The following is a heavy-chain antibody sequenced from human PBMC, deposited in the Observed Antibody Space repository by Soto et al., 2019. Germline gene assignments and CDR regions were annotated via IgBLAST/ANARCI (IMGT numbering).Heavy chain of an antibody. CDR3: GYDSRGYYSTDSYYYGMDV. J-gene: IGHJ6*02. D-gene: IGHD3-22*01. CDR2: ISYDGSNK. Sequence: PGGSLRLSCAASGFTFSSYAMHWVRQAPGKGLEWVAVISYDGSNKYYADSVKGRFTISRDNSKNTLYLQMNSLRAEDTAVYYGGYDSRGYYSTDSYYYGMDVWGQGTPVTVSS. V-gene: IGHV3-30-3*01. CDR1: GFTFSSYA.